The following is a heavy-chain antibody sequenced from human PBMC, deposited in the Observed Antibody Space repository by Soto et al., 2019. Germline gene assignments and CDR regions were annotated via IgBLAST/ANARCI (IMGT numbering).Heavy chain of an antibody. J-gene: IGHJ6*02. Sequence: LSLTCTVSGGSISSSGYYWGWIRQPPGKGLEWVGSLYYSGNTYYNPSLKRRVTMSIDTSKSQFSLQLRSLTAADTAVYYCATHRDYDGMDVWGQGTAVTVSS. CDR1: GGSISSSGYY. CDR2: LYYSGNT. CDR3: ATHRDYDGMDV. V-gene: IGHV4-39*01. D-gene: IGHD2-21*01.